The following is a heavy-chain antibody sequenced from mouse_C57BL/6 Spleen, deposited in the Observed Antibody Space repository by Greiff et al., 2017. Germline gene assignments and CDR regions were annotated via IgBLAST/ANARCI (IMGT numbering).Heavy chain of an antibody. Sequence: VQLVESGAELVKPGASVKISCKASGYAFSSYWMNWVKQRPGKGLEWIGQIYPGDGDTNYNGKFKGKATLTADKSSSTAYMQLSSLTSEDSAVYFCARGTTVVAGDYFDYWGQGTTLTVSS. CDR2: IYPGDGDT. CDR3: ARGTTVVAGDYFDY. CDR1: GYAFSSYW. J-gene: IGHJ2*01. D-gene: IGHD1-1*01. V-gene: IGHV1-80*01.